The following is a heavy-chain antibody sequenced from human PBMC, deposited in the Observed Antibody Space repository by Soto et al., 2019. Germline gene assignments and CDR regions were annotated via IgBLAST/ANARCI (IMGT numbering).Heavy chain of an antibody. CDR1: GFIFHDYA. CDR2: VSWNGGNI. CDR3: AKGPYGSSSGGYFDY. Sequence: EVQLVESGGGLVQPGRSLRLSCAASGFIFHDYAMHWVRQAPGKGLEWVSGVSWNGGNIDYADSVKGRFTIFRDNAKTSLYLQVDSLRPEDTALYYCAKGPYGSSSGGYFDYWGQGTLVTVSS. V-gene: IGHV3-9*01. J-gene: IGHJ4*02. D-gene: IGHD6-6*01.